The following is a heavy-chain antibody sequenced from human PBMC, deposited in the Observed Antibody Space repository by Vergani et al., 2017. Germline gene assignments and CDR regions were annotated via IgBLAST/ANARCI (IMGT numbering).Heavy chain of an antibody. CDR3: ARQDCSRTSCYTYYYYYGMDV. D-gene: IGHD2-2*02. CDR1: GYSFTSYW. Sequence: EVQLVQSGAEVKKPGESLRISCKGSGYSFTSYWISWVRQMPGKGLEWMGRIDPSDSYTNYSPSFQGHVTISADKSISTAYLQWSSLKASDTAMYYCARQDCSRTSCYTYYYYYGMDVWGQGTTVTVSS. J-gene: IGHJ6*02. CDR2: IDPSDSYT. V-gene: IGHV5-10-1*03.